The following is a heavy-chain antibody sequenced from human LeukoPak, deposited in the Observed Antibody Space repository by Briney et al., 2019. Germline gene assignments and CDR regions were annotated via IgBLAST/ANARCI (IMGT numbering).Heavy chain of an antibody. CDR1: GGSISSSSYY. CDR3: ARYMGHTYYDILTGYYKRPHFDY. J-gene: IGHJ4*02. Sequence: PSETLSLTCTVSGGSISSSSYYWGWIRQPLGKGLEWIGYIYYSGSTNYNPSLKSRVTISVDTSKNQFSLKLSSVTAADTAVYYCARYMGHTYYDILTGYYKRPHFDYWGQGTLVTVSS. CDR2: IYYSGST. V-gene: IGHV4-61*05. D-gene: IGHD3-9*01.